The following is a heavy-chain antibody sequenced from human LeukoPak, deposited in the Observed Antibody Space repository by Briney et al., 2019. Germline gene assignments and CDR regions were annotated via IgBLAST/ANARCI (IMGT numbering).Heavy chain of an antibody. Sequence: GGSLRLSCAASGFTFSSYSMHWVRQAPGKGLEWVAVISYDGSKKYNADSVKGRFTISRDNAKNSLYLQMNSLRAEDTAVYYCASSGRDGYKPLSYWGQGTLVTVSS. D-gene: IGHD5-24*01. V-gene: IGHV3-30-3*01. J-gene: IGHJ4*02. CDR3: ASSGRDGYKPLSY. CDR2: ISYDGSKK. CDR1: GFTFSSYS.